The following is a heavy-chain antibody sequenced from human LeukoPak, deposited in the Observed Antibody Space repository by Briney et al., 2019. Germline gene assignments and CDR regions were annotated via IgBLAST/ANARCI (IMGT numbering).Heavy chain of an antibody. CDR3: AKGLYRARANWYFDL. D-gene: IGHD1-26*01. CDR2: IRYDGSNS. V-gene: IGHV3-30*02. Sequence: GGSLRLSCAASRFTFSNYGMHWVRQAPGKGLEWVAFIRYDGSNSSYADSVKGRFTISRDNSEHTLFLQMNSLRAEDTAVYYCAKGLYRARANWYFDLWGRGTLVTVSS. J-gene: IGHJ2*01. CDR1: RFTFSNYG.